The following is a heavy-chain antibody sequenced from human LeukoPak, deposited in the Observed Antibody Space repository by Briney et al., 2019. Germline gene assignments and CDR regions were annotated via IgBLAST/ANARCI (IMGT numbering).Heavy chain of an antibody. D-gene: IGHD6-13*01. Sequence: SETLSLTCTVSGGSISSSYRSWIRQPPGKGLEWVGYVHYSGSTNYNPSLRSRLTISVDMSKNQFSLKLNSVTAADTAVYFCARLNPLAAVATYYYHAMDVWGQGTTVTVSS. CDR1: GGSISSSY. CDR2: VHYSGST. J-gene: IGHJ6*02. CDR3: ARLNPLAAVATYYYHAMDV. V-gene: IGHV4-59*01.